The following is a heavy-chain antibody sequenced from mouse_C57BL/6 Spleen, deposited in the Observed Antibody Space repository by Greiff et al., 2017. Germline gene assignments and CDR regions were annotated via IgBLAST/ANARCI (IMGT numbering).Heavy chain of an antibody. CDR1: GYTFTSYW. CDR3: AGRHSNYYAMDY. Sequence: QVQLQQPGAELVMPGASVKLSCKASGYTFTSYWMHWVKQRPGQGLEWIGEIDPSDSYTNYNQKFKGKSTLTVDQSSSTAYMQLSSLTSEDSAVYYCAGRHSNYYAMDYWGQGTSVTVSS. D-gene: IGHD2-5*01. V-gene: IGHV1-69*01. CDR2: IDPSDSYT. J-gene: IGHJ4*01.